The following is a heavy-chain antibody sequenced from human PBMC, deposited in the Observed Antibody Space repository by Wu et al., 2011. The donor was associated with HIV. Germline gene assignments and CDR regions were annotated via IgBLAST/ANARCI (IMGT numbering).Heavy chain of an antibody. V-gene: IGHV1-69-2*01. CDR2: LDPEDGET. Sequence: VQLVQSGAEVKEPGSSVKVSCKASGDTFSSYAISWVRQAPGQGLEWMGLLDPEDGETIYAEKFQGRVTISADTSTDTLYLDLSSLRSEDTAFYYCATALKSDAFDIWCQGTMVTVSS. CDR3: ATALKSDAFDI. CDR1: GDTFSSYA. J-gene: IGHJ3*02. D-gene: IGHD3-9*01.